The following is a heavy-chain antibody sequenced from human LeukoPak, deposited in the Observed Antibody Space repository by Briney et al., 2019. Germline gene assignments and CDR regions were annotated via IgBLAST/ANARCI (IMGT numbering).Heavy chain of an antibody. CDR1: GFSFSTSW. V-gene: IGHV3-7*01. D-gene: IGHD6-19*01. CDR3: ARLGVVGTGNWFDP. CDR2: IKRDGTEI. Sequence: TGGSLRLSCAASGFSFSTSWMDWVRQAPGKGLEWVANIKRDGTEIYCVDSLKGRFTISRDNAKNSLYLQMDSLRAEDTAVYYCARLGVVGTGNWFDPWGQGTLVTVSS. J-gene: IGHJ5*02.